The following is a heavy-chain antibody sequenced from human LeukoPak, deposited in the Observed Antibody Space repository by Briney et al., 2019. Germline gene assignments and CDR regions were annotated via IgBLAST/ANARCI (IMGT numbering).Heavy chain of an antibody. D-gene: IGHD4-17*01. J-gene: IGHJ5*02. CDR3: ALTTVTTRPNWFDP. Sequence: SETLSLTCAVSGYSISSGYYWGWIRQPPGKGLEWIGSMYHTGSTYYNPSLKSRVTISVDTSKNQFSLKLSSVTAADTAVYYCALTTVTTRPNWFDPWGQGTLVTVSS. CDR2: MYHTGST. CDR1: GYSISSGYY. V-gene: IGHV4-38-2*01.